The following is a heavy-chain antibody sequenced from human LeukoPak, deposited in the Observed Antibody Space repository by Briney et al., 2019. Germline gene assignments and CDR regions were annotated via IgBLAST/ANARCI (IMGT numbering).Heavy chain of an antibody. CDR2: IYHSGTT. CDR1: GYSISSGYY. V-gene: IGHV4-38-2*02. Sequence: SETLSLTCSVSGYSISSGYYWGWIRQPPGKGLEWIGTIYHSGTTFYNPSLQSRVTVSLDTSKNQFSLKLSSVTAADTAVYYCAREVRSAWASFDPWGQGTVVTVSS. J-gene: IGHJ5*02. D-gene: IGHD1-26*01. CDR3: AREVRSAWASFDP.